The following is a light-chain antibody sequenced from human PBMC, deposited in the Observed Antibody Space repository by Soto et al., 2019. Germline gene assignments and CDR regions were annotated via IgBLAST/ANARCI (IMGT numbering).Light chain of an antibody. CDR1: QSVSSSY. CDR3: QQRSNWPRT. Sequence: EIVLTQSPGTLSLSPGERATLSCRASQSVSSSYLAWYQQKPGQAPRLLIYGASSRATGIPDRFSGSGSGTDFTLTISSLEPEDFAVYYCQQRSNWPRTFGQGTNVDIK. V-gene: IGKV3D-20*02. CDR2: GAS. J-gene: IGKJ1*01.